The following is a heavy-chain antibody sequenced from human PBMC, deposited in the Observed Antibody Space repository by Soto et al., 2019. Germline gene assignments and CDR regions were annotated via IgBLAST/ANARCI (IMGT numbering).Heavy chain of an antibody. CDR3: ARGGTPIDY. J-gene: IGHJ4*02. Sequence: XSVKDSCKASGYTFTNFGISWVRQAPGQXXXXXXXXRXXXGNXXYAXXXXXXVTXXXXXXTSKAYMEVRRLRFDDTAVYYCARGGTPIDYWGQGTLVTVYS. V-gene: IGHV1-18*01. CDR1: GYTFTNFG. CDR2: XRXXXGNX. D-gene: IGHD3-16*01.